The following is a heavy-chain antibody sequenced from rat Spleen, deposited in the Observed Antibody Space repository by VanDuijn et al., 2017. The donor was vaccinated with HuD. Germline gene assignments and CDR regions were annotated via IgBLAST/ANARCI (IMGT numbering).Heavy chain of an antibody. Sequence: EVQLVESGGGLVQPGRSMKLSCAASGFTFSNYDMAWVRQAPTKGLEWVASISYDGSSTYYRDSVKGRFTISRDNAKSTLYLQMDSLRSEDTATYYCTTGGEPGYPLAYWGQGTLVTVSS. CDR1: GFTFSNYD. D-gene: IGHD1-4*01. J-gene: IGHJ3*01. CDR2: ISYDGSST. CDR3: TTGGEPGYPLAY. V-gene: IGHV5-20*01.